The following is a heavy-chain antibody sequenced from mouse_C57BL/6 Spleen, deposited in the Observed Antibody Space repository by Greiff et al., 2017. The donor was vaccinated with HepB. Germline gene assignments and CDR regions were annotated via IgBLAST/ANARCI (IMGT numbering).Heavy chain of an antibody. V-gene: IGHV5-16*01. J-gene: IGHJ1*03. CDR1: GFTFSDYY. Sequence: EVMLVESEGGLVQPGSSMKLSCTASGFTFSDYYMAWVRQVPEKGLEWVANINYDGSSTYYLDSLKSRFIISRDNAKNILYLQMSSLKSEDTATYYCARDPYPGKYFDVWGTGTTVTVSS. CDR3: ARDPYPGKYFDV. CDR2: INYDGSST. D-gene: IGHD2-10*01.